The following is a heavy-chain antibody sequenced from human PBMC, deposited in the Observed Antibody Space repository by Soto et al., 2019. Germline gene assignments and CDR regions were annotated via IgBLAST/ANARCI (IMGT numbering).Heavy chain of an antibody. CDR3: ARVVDCSSTSCYDYYYYYMDV. V-gene: IGHV3-20*01. Sequence: EVQLVESGGGVVRPGGSLRLSCAASGFTFDDYGMSWVRQAPGKGLEWVSGINWNGGSTGYADSMKGRFTISRDNAKNSLYLQMNSLRAEDTALYHCARVVDCSSTSCYDYYYYYMDVWGKGTTVTVSS. CDR2: INWNGGST. J-gene: IGHJ6*03. CDR1: GFTFDDYG. D-gene: IGHD2-2*01.